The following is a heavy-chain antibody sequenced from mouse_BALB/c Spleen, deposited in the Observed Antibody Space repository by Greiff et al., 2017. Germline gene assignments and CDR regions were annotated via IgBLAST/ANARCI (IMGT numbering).Heavy chain of an antibody. CDR2: IDPSDSYT. Sequence: QVQLQQPGAELVKPGASVKLSCKASGYTFTSYWMHWVKQRPGQGLEWIGEIDPSDSYTNYNQKFKGKATLTVDKSSSTAYMQLSSLTSEDSAVYYCARGDRYDDYAMDYWGQGTSVTVSS. V-gene: IGHV1-69*02. CDR3: ARGDRYDDYAMDY. J-gene: IGHJ4*01. CDR1: GYTFTSYW. D-gene: IGHD2-14*01.